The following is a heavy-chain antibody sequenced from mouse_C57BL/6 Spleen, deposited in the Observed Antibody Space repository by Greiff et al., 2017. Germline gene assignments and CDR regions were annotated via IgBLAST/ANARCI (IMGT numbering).Heavy chain of an antibody. CDR2: IWSGGST. CDR1: GFSLTSYG. CDR3: ASDYDYPFAY. D-gene: IGHD2-4*01. Sequence: VKLMESGPGLVQPSQSLSITCTVSGFSLTSYGVHWVRQSPGKGLAWLGVIWSGGSTDYNAAFISRLSISKDNSKSQVFFKMNSLQADDTAIYYCASDYDYPFAYWGQGTLVTVSA. J-gene: IGHJ3*01. V-gene: IGHV2-2*01.